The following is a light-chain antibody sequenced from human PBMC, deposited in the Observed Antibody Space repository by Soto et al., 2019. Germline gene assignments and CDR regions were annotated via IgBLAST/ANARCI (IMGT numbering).Light chain of an antibody. J-gene: IGKJ2*01. CDR2: DAS. CDR1: EDISKY. V-gene: IGKV1-33*01. Sequence: DIQMTQSPSSLSASLGDRVTITCQASEDISKYLHWYQQSPGKAPKLLIYDASHLEVGVPSKFGGSGSGTFFTRTISSLQPEDIATYYWQQYNNLPYTVGQGTKLDIK. CDR3: QQYNNLPYT.